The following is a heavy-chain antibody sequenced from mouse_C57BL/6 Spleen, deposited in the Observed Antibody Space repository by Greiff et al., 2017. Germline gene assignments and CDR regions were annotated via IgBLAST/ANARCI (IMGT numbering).Heavy chain of an antibody. J-gene: IGHJ4*01. CDR2: ISDGGSYT. V-gene: IGHV5-4*01. CDR1: GFTFSSYA. Sequence: EVKLMESGGGLVKPGGSLKLSCAASGFTFSSYAMSWVRQTPEKRLEWVATISDGGSYTYYPDNVKGRFTISRDNAKNNLYLQMSHLKSEDTAMYYCARDWTPRAMDYWGQGTSVTVSS. CDR3: ARDWTPRAMDY.